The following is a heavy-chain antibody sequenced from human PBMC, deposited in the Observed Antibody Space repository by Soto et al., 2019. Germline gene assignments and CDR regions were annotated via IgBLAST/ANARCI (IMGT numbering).Heavy chain of an antibody. CDR1: GYSFTSYW. V-gene: IGHV5-10-1*01. Sequence: GESLKISCKGSGYSFTSYWISWVRQMPGKGLEWMGKIDPSDSYTNYSPSFQGHVTISADKSISTAYLQWNSLKASDTAMYYCARRYCSSTSCPRNYYGMDVWGQGTTVTVSS. CDR2: IDPSDSYT. CDR3: ARRYCSSTSCPRNYYGMDV. J-gene: IGHJ6*02. D-gene: IGHD2-2*01.